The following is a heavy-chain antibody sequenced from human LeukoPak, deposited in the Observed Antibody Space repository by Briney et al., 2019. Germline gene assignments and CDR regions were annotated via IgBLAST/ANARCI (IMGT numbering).Heavy chain of an antibody. V-gene: IGHV1-2*02. Sequence: VASVKVSCKVSGYTLTELSMHWVRQAPGQGLEWMGWINPNSGGTNYEQKFQGRVIMTRDTSISTAYMELSRLRFDDTAVYYCARHMTTANNWFDHWGQGTLVTVSS. CDR1: GYTLTELS. CDR2: INPNSGGT. D-gene: IGHD4-17*01. J-gene: IGHJ5*02. CDR3: ARHMTTANNWFDH.